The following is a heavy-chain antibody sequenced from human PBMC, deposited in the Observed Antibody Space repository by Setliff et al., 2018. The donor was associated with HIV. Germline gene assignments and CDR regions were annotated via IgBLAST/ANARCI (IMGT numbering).Heavy chain of an antibody. V-gene: IGHV4-59*12. Sequence: TSETLSLTCTVSGGSISSYYWSWIRQPPGKGLEWVGHIYYSGSTDYNPSLKSRVTISVDTSKNQFSLKLTSVTAADTAVYYCASQPYNSGWFGGWFDPWGQGTLVTVSS. D-gene: IGHD6-19*01. J-gene: IGHJ5*02. CDR2: IYYSGST. CDR3: ASQPYNSGWFGGWFDP. CDR1: GGSISSYY.